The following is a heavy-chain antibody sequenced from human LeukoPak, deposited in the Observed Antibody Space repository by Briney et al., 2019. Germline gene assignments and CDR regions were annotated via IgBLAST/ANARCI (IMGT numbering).Heavy chain of an antibody. Sequence: SVKVSCKASGGTFSSYAISWVRQAPGQGLEWMGRIIPILGIANYAQKFQGRVTITADKSTSTAYMELSSLRSEDTAVYYCARGCGDDCLDAFDIWGQGTMVTVSS. CDR2: IIPILGIA. D-gene: IGHD2-21*02. J-gene: IGHJ3*02. CDR3: ARGCGDDCLDAFDI. V-gene: IGHV1-69*04. CDR1: GGTFSSYA.